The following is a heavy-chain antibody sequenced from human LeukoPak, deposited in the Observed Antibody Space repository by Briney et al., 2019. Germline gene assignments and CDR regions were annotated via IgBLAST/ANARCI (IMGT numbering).Heavy chain of an antibody. CDR1: GYSFTSYW. CDR3: ARLTGSVERATATPGY. D-gene: IGHD5-24*01. Sequence: GESLKISCNASGYSFTSYWIAWVRQMPGKGLEWMGIIYPGDSDTRYTPSFQGQVTISADKSISTAYLQWSSLKASDTAMFYCARLTGSVERATATPGYWGQGTLVTVSS. CDR2: IYPGDSDT. J-gene: IGHJ4*02. V-gene: IGHV5-51*01.